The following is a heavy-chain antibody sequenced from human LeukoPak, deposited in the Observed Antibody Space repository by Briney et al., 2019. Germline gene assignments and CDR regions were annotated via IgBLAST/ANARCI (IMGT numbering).Heavy chain of an antibody. CDR3: ARGGYSYGFDAFDI. J-gene: IGHJ3*02. V-gene: IGHV3-21*01. CDR1: GFTFSSYS. D-gene: IGHD5-18*01. CDR2: ISSSSSYI. Sequence: AGGSLRLSCAASGFTFSSYSMNWVRQAPGKGLEWVSSISSSSSYIYYADSVKGRFTISRDNAKNSLYLQMNSLRAEDTAVYYCARGGYSYGFDAFDIWGQGTMVTVSS.